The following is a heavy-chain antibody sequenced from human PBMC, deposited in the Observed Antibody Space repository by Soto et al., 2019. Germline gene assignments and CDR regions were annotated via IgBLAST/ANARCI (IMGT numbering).Heavy chain of an antibody. D-gene: IGHD2-15*01. CDR2: INHSGST. CDR3: ARSIVVVVAANRWFDP. Sequence: PSETLSLTCAVYGGSFSGYYWSWIRQPPGKGLEWIGEINHSGSTNYNPSLKSRVTISVDTSKNQFSLKLSSVTAADTAVYYCARSIVVVVAANRWFDPWGQGTLVTVSS. V-gene: IGHV4-34*01. J-gene: IGHJ5*02. CDR1: GGSFSGYY.